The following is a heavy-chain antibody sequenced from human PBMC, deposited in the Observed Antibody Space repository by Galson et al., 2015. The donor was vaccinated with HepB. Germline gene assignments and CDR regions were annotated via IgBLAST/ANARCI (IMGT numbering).Heavy chain of an antibody. D-gene: IGHD2-15*01. CDR3: ARGGVGGQSLDY. CDR1: GGSFGSSF. CDR2: INHSGGA. J-gene: IGHJ4*02. Sequence: ETLSLTCTVSGGSFGSSFWSWIRQPPGKGLEWIGEINHSGGANYNPSLKSRVLISEDTSRNQVSLRLTSVTAADTAVYYCARGGVGGQSLDYWGQGTLVTVSS. V-gene: IGHV4-34*01.